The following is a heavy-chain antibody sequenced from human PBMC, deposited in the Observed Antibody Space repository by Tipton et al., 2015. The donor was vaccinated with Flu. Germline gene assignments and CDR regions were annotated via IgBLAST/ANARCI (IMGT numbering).Heavy chain of an antibody. Sequence: LRLSCAASGFTFGSKWMAWVRQAPGKGLEWVANINQESNEKYYVDSVRGRFTISRGNAKNSLYLQMNSLRAEDTAVYFCARDVNYGNFDYWGQGTLVTVSS. CDR3: ARDVNYGNFDY. CDR2: INQESNEK. V-gene: IGHV3-7*01. J-gene: IGHJ4*02. D-gene: IGHD3-10*01. CDR1: GFTFGSKW.